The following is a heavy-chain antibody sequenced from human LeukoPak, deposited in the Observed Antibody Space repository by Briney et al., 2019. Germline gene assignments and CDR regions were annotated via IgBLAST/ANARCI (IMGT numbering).Heavy chain of an antibody. V-gene: IGHV1-2*02. CDR2: INPNSGGT. CDR1: GYTFTGYY. J-gene: IGHJ6*03. D-gene: IGHD3-10*01. CDR3: ARVDYYGSGSPGTPIPYYYYMDV. Sequence: GASVKVSCKASGYTFTGYYMHWVRQAPGQGLEWMGWINPNSGGTNYAQKFQGRVTMTRDTSISTAYMELSRLRSDDTAVYYCARVDYYGSGSPGTPIPYYYYMDVWGKGTTVTVSS.